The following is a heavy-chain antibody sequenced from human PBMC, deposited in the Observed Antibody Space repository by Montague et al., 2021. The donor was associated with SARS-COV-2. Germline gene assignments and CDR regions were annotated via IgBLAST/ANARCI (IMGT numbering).Heavy chain of an antibody. V-gene: IGHV3-48*03. CDR3: ARAEMYYDFWSGYPWTFYYFDY. J-gene: IGHJ4*02. D-gene: IGHD3-3*01. Sequence: SLRLSCAASGFTFSSYEMNWVRQAPGKGLEWVSYISSSGSTIYYXXSLKGRFTISRDNAKNSLYLQMNSLRAEDTAVYYCARAEMYYDFWSGYPWTFYYFDYWGQGTLVTVSS. CDR1: GFTFSSYE. CDR2: ISSSGSTI.